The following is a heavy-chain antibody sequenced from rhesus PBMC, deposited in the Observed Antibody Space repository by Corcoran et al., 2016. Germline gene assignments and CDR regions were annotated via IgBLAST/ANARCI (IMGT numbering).Heavy chain of an antibody. V-gene: IGHV2-1*01. D-gene: IGHD6-25*01. J-gene: IGHJ4*01. CDR2: IYWDDDK. Sequence: QVTLKESGPALVKPTQTLTLTCTFSGFSLSTSGMGVGWIRQPPGKTLEWLSHIYWDDDKRNSTSLKSRLTISTDTSKNQVVLTMTNMDPVDTATYYWARKGRQLEADYWGQGVLVTVSS. CDR1: GFSLSTSGMG. CDR3: ARKGRQLEADY.